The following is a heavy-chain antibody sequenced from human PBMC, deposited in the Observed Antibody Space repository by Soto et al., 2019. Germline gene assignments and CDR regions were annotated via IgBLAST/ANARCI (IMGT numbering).Heavy chain of an antibody. CDR1: GGSVSSGSYY. V-gene: IGHV4-61*01. CDR3: ARDDGWFDP. CDR2: IYYSGST. J-gene: IGHJ5*02. Sequence: QVQLQESGPGLVKPSETLSLTCTVSGGSVSSGSYYWSWIRQPPGKGLEWIGYIYYSGSTNYNPSPXTRCTXXVDTSQNQFSLKLSSVTAAGTAVYYCARDDGWFDPWGQGTLVTVSS.